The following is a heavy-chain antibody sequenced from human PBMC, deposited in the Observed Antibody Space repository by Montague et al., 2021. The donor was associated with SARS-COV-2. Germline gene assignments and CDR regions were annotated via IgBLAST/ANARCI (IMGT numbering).Heavy chain of an antibody. Sequence: CAISGDSVWSNSAAWNWSRQSPSGGLEWLGRTNYRSKWTSDYATPVEGRISIDPDTSKNQFFLHLRSVTPENTGVYYCVRDTGSAQAGFDAWGQGTLVTVSS. CDR2: TNYRSKWTS. V-gene: IGHV6-1*01. CDR3: VRDTGSAQAGFDA. CDR1: GDSVWSNSAA. J-gene: IGHJ4*02. D-gene: IGHD4-17*01.